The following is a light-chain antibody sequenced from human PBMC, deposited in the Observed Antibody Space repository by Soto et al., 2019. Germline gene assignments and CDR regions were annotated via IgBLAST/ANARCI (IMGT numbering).Light chain of an antibody. CDR2: GAS. V-gene: IGKV3-20*01. CDR3: QQYGNPPTT. J-gene: IGKJ5*01. Sequence: EVVLTQSPCTLSLSPGERATLSCRASQSVSNNYLAWYQQKPGQAPRLLIYGASNRATGTPDRFSGSGSGTDFTLTVSRLEPEDFAVYYCQQYGNPPTTFGQGTRLEI. CDR1: QSVSNNY.